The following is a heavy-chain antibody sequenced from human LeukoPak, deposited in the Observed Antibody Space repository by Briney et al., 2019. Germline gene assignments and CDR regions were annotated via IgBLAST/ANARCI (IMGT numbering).Heavy chain of an antibody. D-gene: IGHD3-3*01. CDR3: ARHGYDFWSGYSREWFDP. CDR2: IYYSGST. V-gene: IGHV4-59*08. Sequence: PSETLSLTCTVSGGSISSYYWSWIRQPPGKGLEWIGYIYYSGSTNYNPSLKSRVTISVDTSKNQFSLKLSSVTAADTAVYYCARHGYDFWSGYSREWFDPWGQGTLVTVSS. J-gene: IGHJ5*02. CDR1: GGSISSYY.